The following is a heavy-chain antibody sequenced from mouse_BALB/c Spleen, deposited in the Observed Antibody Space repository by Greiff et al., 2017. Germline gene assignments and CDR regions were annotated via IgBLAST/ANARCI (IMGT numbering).Heavy chain of an antibody. Sequence: EVKLVESGGGLVKPGGSLKLSCAASGFAFSSYDMSWVRQTPEKRLEWVAYISSGGGSTYYPDTVKGRFTISRDNAKNTLYLQMSSLKSEDTAMYYCASYYYGPLYWGQGTTLTVSS. J-gene: IGHJ2*01. CDR2: ISSGGGST. CDR3: ASYYYGPLY. D-gene: IGHD1-1*01. CDR1: GFAFSSYD. V-gene: IGHV5-12-1*01.